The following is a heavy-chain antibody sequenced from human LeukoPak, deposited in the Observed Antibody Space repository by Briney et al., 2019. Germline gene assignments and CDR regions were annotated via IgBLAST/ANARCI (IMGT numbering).Heavy chain of an antibody. D-gene: IGHD6-13*01. CDR3: ARVWVSHSSSWYYYYYYMDV. CDR2: INPNSGGT. Sequence: ASVKVSCKASGYTFTGYYMHWVRQAPGQGLEWMGWINPNSGGTNYAQKLQGRVTMTRDTSISTAYMELSRLRSDDTAVYYCARVWVSHSSSWYYYYYYMDVWGKGTTVTVSS. CDR1: GYTFTGYY. V-gene: IGHV1-2*02. J-gene: IGHJ6*03.